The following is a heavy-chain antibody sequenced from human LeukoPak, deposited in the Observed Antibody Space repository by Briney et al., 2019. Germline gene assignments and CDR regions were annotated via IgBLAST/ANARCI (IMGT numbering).Heavy chain of an antibody. CDR1: GGTFSSYA. D-gene: IGHD3-10*01. CDR3: ARGRTDYYGSGSPLNWFDP. V-gene: IGHV1-69*05. CDR2: IIPIFGTA. Sequence: SVKVSCKASGGTFSSYAISWVRQAPGQGLERMGGIIPIFGTANYAQKFQGRVTITTDESTSTAYMELSSLRSEDTAVYYCARGRTDYYGSGSPLNWFDPWGQGTLVTVSS. J-gene: IGHJ5*02.